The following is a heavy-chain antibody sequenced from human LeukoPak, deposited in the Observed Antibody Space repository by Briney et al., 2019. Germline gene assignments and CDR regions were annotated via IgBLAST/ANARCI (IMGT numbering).Heavy chain of an antibody. D-gene: IGHD2-8*01. Sequence: PGGSLRLSCAASGFTFSSYWMHWVRQAPGKGLVWVSRINSDGSSTSYADSVKGRFTISRDNAKNTLYLQMNSLRAEDTAVYYCASSIVLKDHEWFDPWGQGTLVTVSS. J-gene: IGHJ5*02. CDR1: GFTFSSYW. CDR3: ASSIVLKDHEWFDP. CDR2: INSDGSST. V-gene: IGHV3-74*01.